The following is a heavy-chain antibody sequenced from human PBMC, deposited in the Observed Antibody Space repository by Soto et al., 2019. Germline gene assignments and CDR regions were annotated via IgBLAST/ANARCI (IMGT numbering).Heavy chain of an antibody. CDR3: ARDVHSDYYDSSGFNRGAFDI. J-gene: IGHJ3*02. Sequence: ASVKVSCKASGYTFTSYGISWVRQAPGQGLEWMGWISAYNGNTNYAQKLQGRVTMTTDTSTSTAYMELRSLRSDDTVVYYCARDVHSDYYDSSGFNRGAFDIWGQGTMVTVSS. D-gene: IGHD3-22*01. CDR1: GYTFTSYG. CDR2: ISAYNGNT. V-gene: IGHV1-18*01.